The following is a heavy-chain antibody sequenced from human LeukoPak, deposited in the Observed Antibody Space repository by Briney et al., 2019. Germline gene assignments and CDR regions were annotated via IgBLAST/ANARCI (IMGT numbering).Heavy chain of an antibody. J-gene: IGHJ4*02. D-gene: IGHD3-9*01. V-gene: IGHV1-69*13. CDR2: IIPIFGTA. CDR1: GGTFSSYA. CDR3: ARQGGRGYDILTGYYNY. Sequence: GASVKVSCKASGGTFSSYAISWVRQAPGQGLEWMGGIIPIFGTANYAQKFQGRVTITADESTSTAYMELSSLRSEDTAVYYCARQGGRGYDILTGYYNYWGQGTLVTVSS.